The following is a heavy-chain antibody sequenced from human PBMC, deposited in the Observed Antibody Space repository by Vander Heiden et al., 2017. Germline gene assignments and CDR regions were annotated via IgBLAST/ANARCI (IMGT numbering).Heavy chain of an antibody. J-gene: IGHJ3*02. CDR2: IWYDGSNK. CDR1: GFTFCSYG. Sequence: QVRLVECGGGVVKPRRSRRLSREAMGFTFCSYGMHWVRQAPGKGLEWVAVIWYDGSNKYYADSVKSRFTISRDNSKNSLYLQMNSLRAEDTAVYYCARDSGNDAFDIWGQGTMVTVSS. D-gene: IGHD1-26*01. V-gene: IGHV3-33*01. CDR3: ARDSGNDAFDI.